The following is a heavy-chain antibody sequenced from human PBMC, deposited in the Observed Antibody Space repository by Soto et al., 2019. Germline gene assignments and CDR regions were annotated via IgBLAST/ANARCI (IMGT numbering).Heavy chain of an antibody. CDR2: ISYDGSNT. J-gene: IGHJ5*02. Sequence: GGSLRLSFAASGVSFNRYDMHWVRQAPGKGPEWVAIISYDGSNTYYSDSVRGRFTISRDNSKDTLYLQMHSLRSEDTAIYYCARISRYCSGGDCHAWGQGTQVTVSS. CDR1: GVSFNRYD. CDR3: ARISRYCSGGDCHA. V-gene: IGHV3-30*03. D-gene: IGHD2-15*01.